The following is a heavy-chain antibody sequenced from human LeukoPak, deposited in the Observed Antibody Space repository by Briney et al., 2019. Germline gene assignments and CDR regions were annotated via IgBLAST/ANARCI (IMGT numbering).Heavy chain of an antibody. CDR3: TRDRTASSGSYFDYYYYMDV. CDR2: IRSKAYGGTT. CDR1: GFTFGDYA. V-gene: IGHV3-49*04. J-gene: IGHJ6*03. Sequence: GRSLRLSCTASGFTFGDYAMSWVRQAPGKGLEWVGFIRSKAYGGTTEYAASVKGRFTISRDDSKSIAYLQMNSLKTEDTAVYYCTRDRTASSGSYFDYYYYMDVWGKGTTVTVSS. D-gene: IGHD1-26*01.